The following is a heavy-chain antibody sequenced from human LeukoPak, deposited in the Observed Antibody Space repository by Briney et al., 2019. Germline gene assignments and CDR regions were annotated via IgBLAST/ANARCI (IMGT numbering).Heavy chain of an antibody. CDR1: GGSISSYY. D-gene: IGHD3-10*01. CDR2: IYTGGST. CDR3: ARGPIYYYGSGSYIYDY. V-gene: IGHV4-4*07. Sequence: SETLSLTCTVSGGSISSYYWSWIRQPAGKGLEWIGRIYTGGSTNYNPSLKSRVTMSVDTSKNQFSLKLSSVTAADTAVYYCARGPIYYYGSGSYIYDYWGQGTLVTVSS. J-gene: IGHJ4*02.